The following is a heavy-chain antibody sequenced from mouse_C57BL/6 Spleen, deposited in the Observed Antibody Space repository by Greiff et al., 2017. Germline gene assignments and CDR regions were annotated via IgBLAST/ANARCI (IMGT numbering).Heavy chain of an antibody. CDR2: IDPENGDT. CDR3: TTDDYDVDYAMDY. D-gene: IGHD2-4*01. Sequence: EVQLQQSGAELVRPGASVKLSCTASGFNIKDDYMHWVKQRPEQGLEWIGWIDPENGDTEYASKFQGKATITADTSSNTAYLQLSSLTSEDTAVYYCTTDDYDVDYAMDYWGQGTSVTVSS. CDR1: GFNIKDDY. J-gene: IGHJ4*01. V-gene: IGHV14-4*01.